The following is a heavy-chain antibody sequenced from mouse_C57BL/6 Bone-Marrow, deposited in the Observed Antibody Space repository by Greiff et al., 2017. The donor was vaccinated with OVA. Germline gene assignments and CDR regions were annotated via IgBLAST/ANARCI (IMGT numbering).Heavy chain of an antibody. CDR1: GFTFSDYG. V-gene: IGHV5-17*01. J-gene: IGHJ1*03. D-gene: IGHD2-1*01. CDR2: ISSGNSTI. CDR3: ARDGNYVHWYFDV. Sequence: EVKLLESGGGLVKPGGSLKLSCAASGFTFSDYGMHWVRQAPEKGLEWVAYISSGNSTIYYADTVKGRFTISRDNAKNTLFLQMTSLRSEDTAMYYCARDGNYVHWYFDVWGTGTTVTVSS.